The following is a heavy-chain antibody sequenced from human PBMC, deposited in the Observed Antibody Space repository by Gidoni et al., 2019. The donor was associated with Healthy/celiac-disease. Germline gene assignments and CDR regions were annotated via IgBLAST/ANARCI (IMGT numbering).Heavy chain of an antibody. V-gene: IGHV1-69*06. CDR1: GGTFSSYA. Sequence: QVQLVQSGAEVKKPGSSVKVSCQASGGTFSSYAISWVRQAPGQGLEWMGGIIPSFGTANYAQKFQGRVTITADKSTSTAYMELSSLRSEDTAVYYCASGYYDSSGYPKTYFDYWGQGTLVTVSS. CDR3: ASGYYDSSGYPKTYFDY. J-gene: IGHJ4*02. D-gene: IGHD3-22*01. CDR2: IIPSFGTA.